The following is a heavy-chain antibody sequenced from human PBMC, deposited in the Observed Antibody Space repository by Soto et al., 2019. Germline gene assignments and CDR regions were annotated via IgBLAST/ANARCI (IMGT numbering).Heavy chain of an antibody. V-gene: IGHV3-30*03. CDR2: ISYYGGDK. Sequence: WGCLRRSCVAAGCSFTSYGMHWFRQAPGKGLEWVAVISYYGGDKYYADSVMGRFTISRDNSKSRLYLPMRSLRAEDTAVYYCAIASGSCTCPTCARLIYYHYGIGVWGQVTTVIVSS. J-gene: IGHJ6*02. CDR3: AIASGSCTCPTCARLIYYHYGIGV. D-gene: IGHD2-8*01. CDR1: GCSFTSYG.